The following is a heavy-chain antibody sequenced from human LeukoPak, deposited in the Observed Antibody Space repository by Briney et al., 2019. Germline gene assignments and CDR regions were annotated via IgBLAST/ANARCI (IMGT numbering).Heavy chain of an antibody. V-gene: IGHV4-4*07. Sequence: SETLSLTCTVSGGSISSYYWSWIWQPAGKGLEWIGRIYTSGSTNYNPSLKSRVTMSVDTSKNQFSLKLSSVTAADTAVYYCARGWVAAAAYFDSWGQGTLVTVSS. J-gene: IGHJ4*02. D-gene: IGHD6-13*01. CDR2: IYTSGST. CDR1: GGSISSYY. CDR3: ARGWVAAAAYFDS.